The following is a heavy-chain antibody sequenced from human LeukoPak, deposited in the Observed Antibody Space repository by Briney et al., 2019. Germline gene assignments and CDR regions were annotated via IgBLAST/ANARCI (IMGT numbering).Heavy chain of an antibody. J-gene: IGHJ3*02. D-gene: IGHD1-7*01. CDR1: GFTFSTYA. V-gene: IGHV3-23*01. Sequence: GSLRLSCAASGFTFSTYAMSWVRQAPGKGLEWVSGISGSGGSTYYADSVKGRFTISRDNSKNTLYLQMNSLRVEDTAVYYCAKGPGTTGDAFDIWGQGTMVTVSS. CDR2: ISGSGGST. CDR3: AKGPGTTGDAFDI.